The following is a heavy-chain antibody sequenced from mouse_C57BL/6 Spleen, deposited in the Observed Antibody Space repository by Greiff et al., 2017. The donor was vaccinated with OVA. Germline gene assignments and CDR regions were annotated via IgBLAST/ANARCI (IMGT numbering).Heavy chain of an antibody. Sequence: QVQLQQPGAELVKPGASVQMSCKASGYTFTSYWITWVKQRPGPGLEWIGDIYPGSGSTNYNEKFKSKATLTVDTSSSPAYMQLSSLTSEDSAVYYCARSPYPSYAMDYWGQGTSVTVSS. CDR2: IYPGSGST. J-gene: IGHJ4*01. V-gene: IGHV1-55*01. CDR1: GYTFTSYW. CDR3: ARSPYPSYAMDY.